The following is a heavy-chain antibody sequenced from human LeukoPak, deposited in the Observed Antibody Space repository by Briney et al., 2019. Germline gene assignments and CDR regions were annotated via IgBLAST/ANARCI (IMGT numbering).Heavy chain of an antibody. Sequence: SETPSLTCTVSGGSISSGSYYWSWIRQPAGKGLEWIGRIYTSGSTNYNPSLKSRVTISVDTSKNQFSLKLSSVTAADTAVYYCARGQRQGGFDPWGQGTLVTVSS. CDR3: ARGQRQGGFDP. V-gene: IGHV4-61*02. J-gene: IGHJ5*02. CDR1: GGSISSGSYY. CDR2: IYTSGST.